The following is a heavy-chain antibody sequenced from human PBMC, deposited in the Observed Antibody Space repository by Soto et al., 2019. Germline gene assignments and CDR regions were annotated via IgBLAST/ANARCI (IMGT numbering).Heavy chain of an antibody. D-gene: IGHD3-10*01. CDR3: ARGRPPSSGGNFDS. CDR2: INQNEGEK. J-gene: IGHJ4*02. V-gene: IGHV3-7*01. Sequence: EVHLAESGGGLVQPGGSLRVSCTASGFTFRNYWMTWVRQAPGKGLEWVANINQNEGEKYYVDSVKGRFTISRDNAYNSLYLGMDHLRVDDSAVYFCARGRPPSSGGNFDSWGQGTLVSVSS. CDR1: GFTFRNYW.